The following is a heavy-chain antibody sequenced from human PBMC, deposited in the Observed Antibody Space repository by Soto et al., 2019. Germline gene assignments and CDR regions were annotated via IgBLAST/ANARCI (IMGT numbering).Heavy chain of an antibody. V-gene: IGHV2-5*02. CDR3: AHSSARGGSHYYYYYMDV. CDR1: GFSLSTSGVG. CDR2: IYWDDDK. J-gene: IGHJ6*03. D-gene: IGHD3-10*01. Sequence: KESGPTLVKPTQTLTLTCTFSGFSLSTSGVGVGWIRQPPGKALEWLALIYWDDDKRYSPSLKSRLTITKDTSKNQVVLTMTNMDPVDTATYYCAHSSARGGSHYYYYYMDVWGKGTTVTVSS.